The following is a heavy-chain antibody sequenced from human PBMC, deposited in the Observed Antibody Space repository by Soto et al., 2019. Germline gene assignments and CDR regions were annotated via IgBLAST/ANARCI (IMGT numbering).Heavy chain of an antibody. J-gene: IGHJ4*02. CDR3: ARDHIPGIAVAIERYTRKYYFDY. CDR2: INAGNGNT. CDR1: GYTFTSYA. D-gene: IGHD6-19*01. Sequence: AASVKVSCKASGYTFTSYAMHWVRQAPGQRLEWMGWINAGNGNTKYSQKFQGRVTMTRDTSASTAYMELRSLRSDDTAVCYCARDHIPGIAVAIERYTRKYYFDYWGQGTLVTVSS. V-gene: IGHV1-3*01.